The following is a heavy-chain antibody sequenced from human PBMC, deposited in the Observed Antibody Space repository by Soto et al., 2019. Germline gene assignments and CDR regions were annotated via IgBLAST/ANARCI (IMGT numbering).Heavy chain of an antibody. Sequence: QVQLQESGPGLVKPSQTLSLTCTVSGGSISSGGYYWSWIRQHPGKGLEWIGYIYYSGSTYYNTSLKSRVSISVDPYNNQFSLNLSCVTAADTAVYYCAASCVGCGGFNYYGMDVWGQGTTVTVSS. D-gene: IGHD2-21*01. CDR2: IYYSGST. V-gene: IGHV4-31*03. J-gene: IGHJ6*02. CDR1: GGSISSGGYY. CDR3: AASCVGCGGFNYYGMDV.